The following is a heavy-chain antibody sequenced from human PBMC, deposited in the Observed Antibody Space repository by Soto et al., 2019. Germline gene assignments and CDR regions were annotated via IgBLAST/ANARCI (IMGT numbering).Heavy chain of an antibody. Sequence: EVQLLESGGGFIQHGGSLRLSCAASGFTFSSYGMSWVRQAPGKGLEWVSSISGDGSGTYYADSVKGRFAISRDNSKSTLSLQMNSLGAEDTAIYYCAKIVDNGGINYWGRGTRVTVSS. J-gene: IGHJ4*02. CDR3: AKIVDNGGINY. V-gene: IGHV3-23*01. D-gene: IGHD1-26*01. CDR2: ISGDGSGT. CDR1: GFTFSSYG.